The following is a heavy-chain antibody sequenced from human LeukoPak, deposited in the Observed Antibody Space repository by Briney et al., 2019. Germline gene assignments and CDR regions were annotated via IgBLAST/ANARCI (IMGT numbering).Heavy chain of an antibody. V-gene: IGHV3-30*18. Sequence: GGSLRLSCAASGFTFSSYGMHWARQAPGKGLEWVAVISYDGSNKYYADSVKGRFTISRDNSKNTLYLQMNSLRAEDTAVYYCAKNHPRYRSGWYSGLYFDYWGQGTLVTVSS. CDR1: GFTFSSYG. CDR3: AKNHPRYRSGWYSGLYFDY. CDR2: ISYDGSNK. D-gene: IGHD6-19*01. J-gene: IGHJ4*02.